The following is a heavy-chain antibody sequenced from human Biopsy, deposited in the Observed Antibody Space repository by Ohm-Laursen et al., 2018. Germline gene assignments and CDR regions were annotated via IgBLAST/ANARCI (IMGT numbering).Heavy chain of an antibody. J-gene: IGHJ3*01. D-gene: IGHD4/OR15-4a*01. CDR2: NNIRTGHT. CDR3: GRGDAEARDNGLDY. CDR1: GYTFTDYY. V-gene: IGHV1-2*02. Sequence: SVKVSCNASGYTFTDYYMHWVRQAPGQGLEWMGWNNIRTGHTRYAQKFQGRVTMTRDTSINTAYLQVNGLTSDDTTVYYCGRGDAEARDNGLDYWGQGTVVTVSS.